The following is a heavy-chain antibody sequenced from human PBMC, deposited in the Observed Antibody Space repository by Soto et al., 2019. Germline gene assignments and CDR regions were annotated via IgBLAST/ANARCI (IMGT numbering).Heavy chain of an antibody. V-gene: IGHV3-23*01. J-gene: IGHJ4*02. CDR1: GFTFSSYA. D-gene: IGHD3-22*01. Sequence: GGSLRLSCAASGFTFSSYAMSWVRQAPGKGLEWVSAISGSGGSTYYADSVKGRFTISRDNSKNTLYLQMNSLRAEDTAVYYCAKVPPDENYYDSSGYLDYWGQGTLATVSS. CDR3: AKVPPDENYYDSSGYLDY. CDR2: ISGSGGST.